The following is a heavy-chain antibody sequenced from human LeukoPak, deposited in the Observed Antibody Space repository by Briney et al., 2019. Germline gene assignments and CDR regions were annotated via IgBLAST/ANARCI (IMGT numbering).Heavy chain of an antibody. D-gene: IGHD6-13*01. CDR3: AKDVVSSSWLDFDY. CDR2: ITDSGSNT. CDR1: GFTFSSCA. V-gene: IGHV3-23*01. Sequence: PGGSLRLSCAASGFTFSSCAMSWVRQAPGKGLEWVPGITDSGSNTFYADSVKGRFTISRDNYRNTLFLQMSSLRAEDTAVYYCAKDVVSSSWLDFDYWGQGTQVTVSS. J-gene: IGHJ4*02.